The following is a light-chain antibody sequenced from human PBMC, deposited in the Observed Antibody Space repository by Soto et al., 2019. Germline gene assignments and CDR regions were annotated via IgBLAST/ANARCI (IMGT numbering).Light chain of an antibody. CDR3: QQYNNLPQT. J-gene: IGKJ1*01. CDR2: GAS. CDR1: QTINNN. Sequence: VITQAPATLSVSPGERATLSCRASQTINNNVAWYQLKVGQAPRLLIYGASTRATGIPARFSGSGSGTEFTLTISSLQSEDFAEYHCQQYNNLPQTFGRGTKVDIK. V-gene: IGKV3-15*01.